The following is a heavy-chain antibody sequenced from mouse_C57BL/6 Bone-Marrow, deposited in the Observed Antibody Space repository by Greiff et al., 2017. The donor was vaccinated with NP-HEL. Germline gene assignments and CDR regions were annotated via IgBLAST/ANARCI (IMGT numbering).Heavy chain of an antibody. V-gene: IGHV1-39*01. D-gene: IGHD1-1*01. CDR1: GYSFTDYN. J-gene: IGHJ1*03. Sequence: VQLQQSGPELVKPGASVKISCKASGYSFTDYNMNWVKQSNGKSLEWIGVINPNYGTTSYNQKFKGKATLTVDQSSSTAYMQLNSLTSEDSAVYYCASPLYYYGSLYWYFDVWGTGTTVTVSS. CDR2: INPNYGTT. CDR3: ASPLYYYGSLYWYFDV.